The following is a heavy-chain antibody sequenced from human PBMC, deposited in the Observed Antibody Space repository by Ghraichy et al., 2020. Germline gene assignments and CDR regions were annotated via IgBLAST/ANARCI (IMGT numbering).Heavy chain of an antibody. CDR1: GFSFSSSW. Sequence: GESLNISCAASGFSFSSSWMNWVRQAPGKGPEWVASIKEDGSQTYYEDSVKGRFTISRDNARNSLFLQMNSLRAEDTAVYYCARHRNYNAFNYWGQGTLVTFSS. V-gene: IGHV3-7*01. CDR2: IKEDGSQT. D-gene: IGHD3-10*01. CDR3: ARHRNYNAFNY. J-gene: IGHJ4*02.